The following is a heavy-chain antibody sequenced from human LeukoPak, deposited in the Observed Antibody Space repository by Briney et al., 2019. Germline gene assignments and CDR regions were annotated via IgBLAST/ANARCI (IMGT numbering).Heavy chain of an antibody. CDR1: GYTFTNYA. Sequence: ASVKVSCKASGYTFTNYAISWVRQAPGQGLEWMGWISAYNGNTNYAQKLQGRVTMTTDTSTSTAYMELRSLRSDDTAVYYCAREGALDVEVPAAIGDYWGQGTLVTVSS. CDR3: AREGALDVEVPAAIGDY. J-gene: IGHJ4*02. V-gene: IGHV1-18*01. CDR2: ISAYNGNT. D-gene: IGHD2-2*02.